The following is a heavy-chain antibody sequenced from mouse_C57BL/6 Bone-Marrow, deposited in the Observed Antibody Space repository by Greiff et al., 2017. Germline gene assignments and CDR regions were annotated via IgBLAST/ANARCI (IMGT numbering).Heavy chain of an antibody. CDR1: GYTFTSYW. CDR2: IDPSDSYT. CDR3: GVGWLPWYFDV. V-gene: IGHV1-50*01. D-gene: IGHD2-3*01. J-gene: IGHJ1*03. Sequence: QVQLQQPGAELVKPGASVKLSCKASGYTFTSYWMQWVKQRPGQGLEWIGEIDPSDSYTNYNQKFKGKATLTVDTSSSTAYMQLSSLTSEDSAVYYCGVGWLPWYFDVWGTGTTVTVSS.